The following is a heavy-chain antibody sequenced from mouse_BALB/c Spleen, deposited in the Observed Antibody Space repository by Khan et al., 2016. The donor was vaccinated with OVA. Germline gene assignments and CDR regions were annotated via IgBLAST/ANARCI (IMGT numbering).Heavy chain of an antibody. Sequence: QVQLKESGPGLVAPSQSLSITCTVSGFSLSNYGVSWVRQPPGKGLEWLGVIWGDGNTNYHSPLISRLSISKNDSNSKAFLQLHSLQTDDTATYYCGNIYFGYAWFTYWGQGTLVTVSA. V-gene: IGHV2-3*01. CDR2: IWGDGNT. J-gene: IGHJ3*01. D-gene: IGHD2-2*01. CDR3: GNIYFGYAWFTY. CDR1: GFSLSNYG.